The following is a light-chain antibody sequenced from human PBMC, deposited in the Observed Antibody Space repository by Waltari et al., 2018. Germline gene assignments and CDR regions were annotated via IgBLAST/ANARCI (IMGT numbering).Light chain of an antibody. CDR2: WAS. CDR3: QQFYSTPLT. V-gene: IGKV4-1*01. CDR1: QSIFYSSTNKNY. Sequence: DIVMTQSPDSLAVSLGERATINCKSSQSIFYSSTNKNYLAWYQQKPGQPPKLLIYWASTRESGVTDRFSGTGSGTDFTLTISSLQAGDVAVYYCQQFYSTPLTFGGGTKVEIK. J-gene: IGKJ4*01.